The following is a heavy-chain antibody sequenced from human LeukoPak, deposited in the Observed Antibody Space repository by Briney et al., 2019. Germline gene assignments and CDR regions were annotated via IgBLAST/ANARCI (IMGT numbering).Heavy chain of an antibody. J-gene: IGHJ4*02. CDR3: ASAPFSSSSC. CDR1: GFTFSGYW. Sequence: PGGSLRLSCAASGFTFSGYWMHWVRQPPGKGLVGVSRISSDGISTNYADSVKGRFTTSRDNTKNTLYLQMTTLRAEDTAVYYYASAPFSSSSCWGQGTLVTVSS. CDR2: ISSDGIST. V-gene: IGHV3-74*01. D-gene: IGHD2-2*01.